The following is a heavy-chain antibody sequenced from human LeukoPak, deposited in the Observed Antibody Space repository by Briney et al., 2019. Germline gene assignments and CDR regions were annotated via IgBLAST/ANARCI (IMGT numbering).Heavy chain of an antibody. Sequence: SETLSLTCTVSGGSISSYYWSWIRQPAGKGLEWIGRIYTSGSTNYNPSLKSRVTMSVDTSKNRFSLKLSSVTAADTAVYYCASSTRRGWFDPWGQGTLVTVSS. V-gene: IGHV4-4*07. D-gene: IGHD5/OR15-5a*01. CDR1: GGSISSYY. CDR3: ASSTRRGWFDP. CDR2: IYTSGST. J-gene: IGHJ5*02.